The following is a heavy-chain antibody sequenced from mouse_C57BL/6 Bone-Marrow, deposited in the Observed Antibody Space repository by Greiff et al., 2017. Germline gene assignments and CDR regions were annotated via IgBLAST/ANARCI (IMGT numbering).Heavy chain of an antibody. Sequence: VQLQQSGPGLVAPSQSLSITCTVSGFSLTRYGVSWVRQPPGTGLEWLGVLWGDGSTNYHSALISRLSISKDNSKSQVFLKLNSLQTDDTATYYCASRFYYYGSSYDAMDYWGQGTSVTVSS. CDR3: ASRFYYYGSSYDAMDY. CDR1: GFSLTRYG. J-gene: IGHJ4*01. D-gene: IGHD1-1*01. CDR2: LWGDGST. V-gene: IGHV2-3*01.